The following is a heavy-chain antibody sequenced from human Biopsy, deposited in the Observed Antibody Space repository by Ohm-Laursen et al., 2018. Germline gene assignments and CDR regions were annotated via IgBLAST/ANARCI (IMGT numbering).Heavy chain of an antibody. CDR1: GYSIIPSGPEN. Sequence: GTLSLTCALSGYSIIPSGPENWSWIRQPPGQGLQYIGFIYSGGNTNYNPSLGSRVTMSVDTSKNQLSLRLNSVTAADTAVYYCARGMRTTGWPYFDYWGQGILVTVSS. CDR3: ARGMRTTGWPYFDY. D-gene: IGHD2/OR15-2a*01. CDR2: IYSGGNT. V-gene: IGHV4-61*01. J-gene: IGHJ4*02.